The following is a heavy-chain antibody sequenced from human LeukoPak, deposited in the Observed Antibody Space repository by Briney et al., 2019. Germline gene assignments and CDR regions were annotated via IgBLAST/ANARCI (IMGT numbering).Heavy chain of an antibody. D-gene: IGHD6-19*01. CDR1: GGSISGFV. CDR3: ARLTKGEQWLAYYFDY. J-gene: IGHJ4*02. Sequence: PPETLSLTCTVSGGSISGFVWSWIRQPPGEGLDYIGFIYDTGTPTNYNPLLKSRVTLSVDTSKNQFSLNLKSVTAADTAVYYCARLTKGEQWLAYYFDYWGQGALVTVSS. V-gene: IGHV4-59*08. CDR2: IYDTGTPT.